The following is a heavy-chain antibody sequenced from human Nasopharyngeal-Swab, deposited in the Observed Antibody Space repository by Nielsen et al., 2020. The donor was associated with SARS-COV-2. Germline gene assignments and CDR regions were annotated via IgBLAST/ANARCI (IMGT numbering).Heavy chain of an antibody. D-gene: IGHD6-13*01. CDR3: ARGLLYSSSSPPYYYYYMDV. CDR1: GGSISSGGYY. J-gene: IGHJ6*03. V-gene: IGHV4-31*03. Sequence: SETLSLTCTVSGGSISSGGYYWSWIRQHPGKGLEWIGYIYYSGSTNYNPSLKSRVTISVDTSKNQFSLKLSSVTAADTAVYYCARGLLYSSSSPPYYYYYMDVWGKGTTVTVSS. CDR2: IYYSGST.